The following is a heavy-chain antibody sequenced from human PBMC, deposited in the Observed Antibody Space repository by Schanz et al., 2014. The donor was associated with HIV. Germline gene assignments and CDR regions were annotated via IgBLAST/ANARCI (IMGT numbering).Heavy chain of an antibody. CDR3: ARGARYGMDV. V-gene: IGHV1-69*06. CDR2: IVPIFGTT. J-gene: IGHJ6*02. Sequence: QVQLVQSGAEVKKPGSSVKVSCKTLGGTFRTYAVSWVRQAPGQGLEWMGGIVPIFGTTNYAQKFQGRVTITADKSTRTAYMELSSLRFEDTAVYYCARGARYGMDVWGQGTLVTVSS. CDR1: GGTFRTYA.